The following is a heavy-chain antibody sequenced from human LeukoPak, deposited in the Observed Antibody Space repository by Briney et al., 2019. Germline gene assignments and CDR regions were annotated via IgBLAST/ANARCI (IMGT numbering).Heavy chain of an antibody. Sequence: SETLSLTCTVSGGSISSSSYYWGWIRQPPGKGLEWIGSIYYSGSTYYNPSLKSRVTISVDTSKNQFSLKLSSVTAADTAVYYCARLIQRITIFGVVSYGFDPWGQGTLVTVSS. J-gene: IGHJ5*02. D-gene: IGHD3-3*01. CDR1: GGSISSSSYY. CDR2: IYYSGST. CDR3: ARLIQRITIFGVVSYGFDP. V-gene: IGHV4-39*01.